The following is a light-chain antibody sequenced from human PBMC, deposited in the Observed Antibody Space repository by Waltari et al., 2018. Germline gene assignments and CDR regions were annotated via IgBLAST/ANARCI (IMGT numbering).Light chain of an antibody. V-gene: IGLV4-69*01. Sequence: QLELTQSPSASASLGASVKLTCPLSSGHITHAAAWQQRQPQKGPRYLMKVNSDGSHSRGDEIPDRFSGSSSGAERYLTISSLQSEDEADYYCQTGGHGTWVFGGGTKLTVL. CDR3: QTGGHGTWV. J-gene: IGLJ3*02. CDR2: VNSDGSH. CDR1: SGHITHA.